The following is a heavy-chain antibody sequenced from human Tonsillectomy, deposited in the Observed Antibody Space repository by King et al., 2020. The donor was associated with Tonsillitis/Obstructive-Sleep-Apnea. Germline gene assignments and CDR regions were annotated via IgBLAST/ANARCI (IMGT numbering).Heavy chain of an antibody. CDR3: AKLVGTMVGGVPPIYYFDY. CDR1: GFTFSSYA. Sequence: VQLVESGGGLVQPGGSLRLSCAASGFTFSSYAMSWVRQAPGKGLEWVSAISGSGGSTYYADSVKGRITISRDNSKNTLYLQMNSLRAVDTAVYYCAKLVGTMVGGVPPIYYFDYWGQGTLVTVSS. V-gene: IGHV3-23*04. J-gene: IGHJ4*02. CDR2: ISGSGGST. D-gene: IGHD3-10*01.